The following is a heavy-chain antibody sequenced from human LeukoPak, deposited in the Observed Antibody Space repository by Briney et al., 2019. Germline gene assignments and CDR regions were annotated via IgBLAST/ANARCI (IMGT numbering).Heavy chain of an antibody. CDR3: ARNTMVRGVIISRGDAFDI. V-gene: IGHV1-18*01. CDR2: ISAYNGNT. J-gene: IGHJ3*02. D-gene: IGHD3-10*01. CDR1: GYTFTSYG. Sequence: ASVKVSCKASGYTFTSYGISWGRQAPGQGVEWMGWISAYNGNTNYAQKLQGRVTMTTDTSTSTAYMELRSLRSDDTAVYCCARNTMVRGVIISRGDAFDIWGQGTMVTVSS.